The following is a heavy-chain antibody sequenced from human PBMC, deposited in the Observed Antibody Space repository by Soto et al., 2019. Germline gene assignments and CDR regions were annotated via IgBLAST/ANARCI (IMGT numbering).Heavy chain of an antibody. D-gene: IGHD1-7*01. CDR2: INAGNGNT. CDR3: ARDKRYNWNYPDY. Sequence: ASVKVSCKASGYTFTSYAMHWVRQAPGQRLEWMGWINAGNGNTKYSQKFQGRVTITRDTSASTACMELSSLRSEDTAVYYCARDKRYNWNYPDYWGQGTLVTVSS. CDR1: GYTFTSYA. J-gene: IGHJ4*02. V-gene: IGHV1-3*01.